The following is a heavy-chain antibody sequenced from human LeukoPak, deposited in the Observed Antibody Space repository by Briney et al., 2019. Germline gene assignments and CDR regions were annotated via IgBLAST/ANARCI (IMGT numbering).Heavy chain of an antibody. CDR2: IHYSGNT. J-gene: IGHJ4*02. CDR1: GRSSRSGDYF. V-gene: IGHV4-30-4*01. Sequence: SQTLSLTCAVSGRSSRSGDYFWSWLRQPPGKGLEWFGHIHYSGNTYYNPSLKSRVSISVDTSKNQFSLKLSSVTAADTAVYYCARENNDYGGKKAFDYWGQGTLVTVSS. D-gene: IGHD4-23*01. CDR3: ARENNDYGGKKAFDY.